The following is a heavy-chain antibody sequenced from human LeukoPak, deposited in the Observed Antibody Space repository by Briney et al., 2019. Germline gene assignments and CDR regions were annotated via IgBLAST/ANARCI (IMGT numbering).Heavy chain of an antibody. CDR2: IYSGGST. D-gene: IGHD3-10*01. Sequence: GGSLRLSCAASGFTVSSNYMSWVRQAPGKGLEWVSVIYSGGSTYYADSVKGRFTISRDNSKNTLYLQMNSLRAEDTAVYYCARGKYYYGSGSYYRGAYYYYYMDVWGKGTTVTISS. CDR1: GFTVSSNY. J-gene: IGHJ6*03. V-gene: IGHV3-66*01. CDR3: ARGKYYYGSGSYYRGAYYYYYMDV.